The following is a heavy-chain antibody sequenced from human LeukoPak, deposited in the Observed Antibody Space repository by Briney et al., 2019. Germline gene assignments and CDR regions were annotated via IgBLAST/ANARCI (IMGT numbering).Heavy chain of an antibody. V-gene: IGHV4-4*02. CDR3: ARVGAAGWFDP. CDR2: IFHDGTT. J-gene: IGHJ5*02. D-gene: IGHD1-26*01. Sequence: SETLSLTCAVSGGSISSSNWWSWVRQPPGKGLEWIGDIFHDGTTNFNPSLKSRLTISTDKSKNQFSLKLSSVTAADTAVYYCARVGAAGWFDPWGQGTLVTVSS. CDR1: GGSISSSNW.